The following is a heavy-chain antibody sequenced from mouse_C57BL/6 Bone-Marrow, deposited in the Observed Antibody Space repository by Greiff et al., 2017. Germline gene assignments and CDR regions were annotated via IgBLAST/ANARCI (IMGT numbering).Heavy chain of an antibody. V-gene: IGHV1-62-2*01. CDR1: GYTFTEYT. J-gene: IGHJ3*01. CDR3: ARHEDGMALDGYYPWFAD. Sequence: QVQLQQSGAELVKPGASVKLSCKASGYTFTEYTIHWVKQRSGQGLEWIGWFYPGSGSIKYNEKFKDKATLTADKSSSTVYMALSRLTSEDSAVYFCARHEDGMALDGYYPWFADWGQGTLVTVSA. D-gene: IGHD2-3*01. CDR2: FYPGSGSI.